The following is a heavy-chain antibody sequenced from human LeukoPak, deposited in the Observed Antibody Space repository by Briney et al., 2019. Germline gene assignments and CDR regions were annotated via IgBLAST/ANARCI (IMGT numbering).Heavy chain of an antibody. CDR3: ARLGGITMVRGVIKYFDY. V-gene: IGHV4-30-4*07. J-gene: IGHJ4*02. CDR2: IYYSGST. CDR1: GVSISSGGYS. Sequence: SETLSLTCAVSGVSISSGGYSWRWIRQPPGKGLEWIGYIYYSGSTYYNPSLKSRVTISVDTSKNQFSLKLSSVTAADTAVYYCARLGGITMVRGVIKYFDYWGQGTLVTVSS. D-gene: IGHD3-10*01.